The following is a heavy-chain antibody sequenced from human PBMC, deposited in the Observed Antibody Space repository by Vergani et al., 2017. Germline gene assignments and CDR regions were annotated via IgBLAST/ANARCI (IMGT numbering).Heavy chain of an antibody. D-gene: IGHD6-13*01. J-gene: IGHJ4*02. V-gene: IGHV3-11*04. Sequence: QVQLVESGGGLVKPGGSLRLSCAASGFTFRDYYMSWIRQAPGKGLEWVSHISSIVSTTYHADSVKGRFTISRDNAKNSLYLQMNSLRAEDTAVYYCASSPRLGRIAAAGMGVDYWGQGTLVTVSS. CDR1: GFTFRDYY. CDR2: ISSIVSTT. CDR3: ASSPRLGRIAAAGMGVDY.